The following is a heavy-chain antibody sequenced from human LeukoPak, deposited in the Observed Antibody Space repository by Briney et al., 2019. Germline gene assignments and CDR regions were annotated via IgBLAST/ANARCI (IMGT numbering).Heavy chain of an antibody. D-gene: IGHD6-19*01. CDR3: ARARIGGSGWYYFDY. J-gene: IGHJ4*02. CDR1: GFTFSDYY. V-gene: IGHV3-11*04. Sequence: GGSLRLSCSASGFTFSDYYMSWIRQAPGKGLEWVSYISSSGSTIYYADSVKGRFTISRDNAKNSLYLQMNSLRAEDTAVYYCARARIGGSGWYYFDYWGQGTLVTVSS. CDR2: ISSSGSTI.